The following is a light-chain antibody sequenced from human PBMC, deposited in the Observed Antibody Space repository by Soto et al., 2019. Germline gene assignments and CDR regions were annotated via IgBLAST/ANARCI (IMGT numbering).Light chain of an antibody. CDR3: QHYNSYSEA. CDR1: QTSSRW. V-gene: IGKV1-5*03. CDR2: EAS. Sequence: IHMTQSPSTLSGSVGDRVTITCRASQTSSRWLAWYQQKPGKAPTLGIYEASTLKSGVPSRFSGSGSGTEFTLTISRLQPDDFATYYRQHYNSYSEAFGQGTKVDIK. J-gene: IGKJ1*01.